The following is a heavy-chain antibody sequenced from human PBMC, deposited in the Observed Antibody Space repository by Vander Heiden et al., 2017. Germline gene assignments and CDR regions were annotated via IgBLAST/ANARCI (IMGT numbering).Heavy chain of an antibody. CDR2: ISSMSSYI. J-gene: IGHJ4*02. Sequence: EVQLVESGGGLVKPGGSLRLSCATSVFTFSSYRMNWVRKVTVKGREWFSSISSMSSYIDYADSVKGRFTISRDNAKNSLYRQMNSRRAEDTAVYYCATSPLTDYYGSGSYFFDYWGQGTLVTVSS. D-gene: IGHD3-10*01. CDR3: ATSPLTDYYGSGSYFFDY. V-gene: IGHV3-21*01. CDR1: VFTFSSYR.